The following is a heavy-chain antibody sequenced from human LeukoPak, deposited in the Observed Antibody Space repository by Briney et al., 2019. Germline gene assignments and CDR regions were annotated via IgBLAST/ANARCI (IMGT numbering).Heavy chain of an antibody. J-gene: IGHJ6*03. CDR3: ARAPALAAAASEGYYYYMDV. CDR1: GFTVSSNY. V-gene: IGHV3-53*01. D-gene: IGHD6-13*01. CDR2: IYSGGST. Sequence: GGSLRLSCAASGFTVSSNYMSWVRQAPGKGLKWVSVIYSGGSTYYADSVKGRFTISRDNSKNTLYLQMNSLRAEDTAVYYCARAPALAAAASEGYYYYMDVWGKGTTVTVSS.